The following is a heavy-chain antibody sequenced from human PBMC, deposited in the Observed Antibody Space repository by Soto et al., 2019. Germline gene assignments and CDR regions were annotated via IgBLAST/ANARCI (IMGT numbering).Heavy chain of an antibody. Sequence: ASVKVSGKASGYTFTSYAMHWVRQAPGQRLEWMGWINAGNGNTKYSQKFQGRVTITRDTSASTAYMELSSLRSEDTAVYYCARDAYNWNYALDYWGQGTLVTVSS. CDR1: GYTFTSYA. D-gene: IGHD1-7*01. CDR2: INAGNGNT. V-gene: IGHV1-3*01. J-gene: IGHJ4*02. CDR3: ARDAYNWNYALDY.